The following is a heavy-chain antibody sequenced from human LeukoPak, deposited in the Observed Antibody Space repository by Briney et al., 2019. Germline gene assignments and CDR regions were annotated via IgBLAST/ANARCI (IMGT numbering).Heavy chain of an antibody. Sequence: GGSLRLSCAASGFTFSSYAMSWVRQAPGKGLEWVSAISGSGGSTYYADSVKGRFTISRDNSKNTLYLQTNSLRAEDTAVYYCAPGFYGDYVFDYWGQGTLVTVSS. J-gene: IGHJ4*02. CDR1: GFTFSSYA. CDR2: ISGSGGST. V-gene: IGHV3-23*01. D-gene: IGHD4-17*01. CDR3: APGFYGDYVFDY.